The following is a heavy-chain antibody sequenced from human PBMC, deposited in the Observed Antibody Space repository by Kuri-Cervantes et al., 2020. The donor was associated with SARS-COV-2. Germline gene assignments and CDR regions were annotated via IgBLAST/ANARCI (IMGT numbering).Heavy chain of an antibody. CDR1: GYSFTSYW. CDR2: IDPSDSYT. V-gene: IGHV5-10-1*01. J-gene: IGHJ4*02. Sequence: KVSCKGSGYSFTSYWISWVRQMPGRGLERMGRIDPSDSYTNYSPSSQGHVTISADKSISTAYLQWSSLKASDTAMYYCARLIAVAGTPDYWGQGTLVTVSS. CDR3: ARLIAVAGTPDY. D-gene: IGHD6-19*01.